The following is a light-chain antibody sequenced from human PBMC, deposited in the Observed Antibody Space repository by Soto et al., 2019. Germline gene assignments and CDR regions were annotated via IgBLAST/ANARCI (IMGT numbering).Light chain of an antibody. CDR2: ANN. J-gene: IGLJ2*01. Sequence: QSVLIQPPSASGAPGQEVTISCSGSISNIGSHSVNWYQQLPGAAPKVVVFANNEGASGVPDRISGSKTGASASLAISGLQSEDEADYYCASWDDSLNGHLVFGGGTKLTVL. V-gene: IGLV1-44*01. CDR1: ISNIGSHS. CDR3: ASWDDSLNGHLV.